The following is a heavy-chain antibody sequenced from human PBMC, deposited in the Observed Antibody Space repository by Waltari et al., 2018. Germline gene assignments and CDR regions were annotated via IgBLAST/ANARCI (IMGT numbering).Heavy chain of an antibody. CDR1: GYTFTSYG. Sequence: QVQLVQSGAEVKKPGASVKVSRKASGYTFTSYGISWVRQPTGQGLEWMGWISAYNGNTNYAQKLQGRVTMTTDTSTSTAYMELRSLRSDDTAVYYCARVWGFLGYYYYMDVWGKGTTVTVSS. D-gene: IGHD3-16*01. J-gene: IGHJ6*03. V-gene: IGHV1-18*01. CDR2: ISAYNGNT. CDR3: ARVWGFLGYYYYMDV.